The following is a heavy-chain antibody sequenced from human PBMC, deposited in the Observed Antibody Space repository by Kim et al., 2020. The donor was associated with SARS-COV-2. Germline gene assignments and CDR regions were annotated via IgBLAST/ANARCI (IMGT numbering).Heavy chain of an antibody. Sequence: SLKSRVTISGDTAKNQFSLKLSSVTAADTAVYYCARGIGAVGMDVNGFDAWGQGTLVTVSS. V-gene: IGHV4-59*12. D-gene: IGHD6-6*01. CDR3: ARGIGAVGMDVNGFDA. J-gene: IGHJ5*02.